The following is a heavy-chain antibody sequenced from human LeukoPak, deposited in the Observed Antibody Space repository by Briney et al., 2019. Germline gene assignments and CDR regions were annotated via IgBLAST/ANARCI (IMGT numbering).Heavy chain of an antibody. D-gene: IGHD1-26*01. V-gene: IGHV1-2*02. Sequence: ASVKVSFKASGYTFTGYYMHWVRQAPGQGLEWMGWINPNSGGTNYAQKFQGRVTMTRDTSISTAYMELSRLRSDDTAVYYCTTIVGASTLDYWGQGTLVTVSS. J-gene: IGHJ4*02. CDR3: TTIVGASTLDY. CDR1: GYTFTGYY. CDR2: INPNSGGT.